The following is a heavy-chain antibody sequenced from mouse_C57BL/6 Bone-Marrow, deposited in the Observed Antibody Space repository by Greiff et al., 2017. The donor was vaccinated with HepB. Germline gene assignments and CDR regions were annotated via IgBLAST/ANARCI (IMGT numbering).Heavy chain of an antibody. V-gene: IGHV5-16*01. CDR3: ARVNTTVAFDY. Sequence: EVKLVESEGGLVQPGSSMKLSCTASGFTFSDYYMAWVRQVPEKGLEWVANINYDGSSTYYLDSLKSRFIISRDNAKNILYLQMSSLKSEDTATYYCARVNTTVAFDYWGQSTTLAVSS. D-gene: IGHD1-1*01. CDR2: INYDGSST. CDR1: GFTFSDYY. J-gene: IGHJ2*01.